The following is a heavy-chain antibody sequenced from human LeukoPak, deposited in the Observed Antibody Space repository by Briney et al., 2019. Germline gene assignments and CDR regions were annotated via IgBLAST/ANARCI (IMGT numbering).Heavy chain of an antibody. CDR1: GYTFTRYY. CDR2: INPSGGST. V-gene: IGHV1-46*01. CDR3: ARDLSDYYDSSGYFGY. Sequence: ASVKVSCKASGYTFTRYYMHWVRQAPGQGLEWMGIINPSGGSTNYAQKLQGRVTMTTDTSTSTAYMEVRSLRSDDTAVYYCARDLSDYYDSSGYFGYWGQGTLVTVSS. J-gene: IGHJ4*02. D-gene: IGHD3-22*01.